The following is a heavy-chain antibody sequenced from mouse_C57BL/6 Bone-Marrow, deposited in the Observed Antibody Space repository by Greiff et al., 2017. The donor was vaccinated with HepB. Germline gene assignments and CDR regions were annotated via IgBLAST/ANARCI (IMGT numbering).Heavy chain of an antibody. D-gene: IGHD1-1*01. CDR2: INPSTGGT. Sequence: EVKLMESGPELVKPGASVKISCKASGYSFTGYYMNWVKQSPEKSLEWIGVINPSTGGTTYNQKFKAKATLTVDKSSSTAYMQLISLPSEDSAVYYCAFYYYGSRGNAMDYWGQGTSLTVSS. V-gene: IGHV1-42*01. CDR3: AFYYYGSRGNAMDY. CDR1: GYSFTGYY. J-gene: IGHJ4*01.